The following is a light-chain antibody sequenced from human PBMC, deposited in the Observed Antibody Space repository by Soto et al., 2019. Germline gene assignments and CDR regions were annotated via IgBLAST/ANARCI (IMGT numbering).Light chain of an antibody. J-gene: IGKJ1*01. V-gene: IGKV1-39*01. CDR1: QNIRNY. Sequence: DIQMTQSPSSLSASVGDRVTITCRASQNIRNYLNWYQQKPGKAPKLLIHAASSLQSGVPSRFSGSGSGTDFTLTISSLQLEDFATYYCQQSYSSPWTFGQGTKVEIK. CDR3: QQSYSSPWT. CDR2: AAS.